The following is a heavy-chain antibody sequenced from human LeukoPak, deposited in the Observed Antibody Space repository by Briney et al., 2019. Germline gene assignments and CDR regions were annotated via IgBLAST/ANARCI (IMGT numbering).Heavy chain of an antibody. CDR3: ARLYSNTWYYYDSSGYDYADY. CDR1: GGSISSISSNNYH. Sequence: SETLSLTCIVSGGSISSISSNNYHWGWIRQPPGKGLEWIGSIYYSGSTYYNPSLKSRVTISVDTSKNQFSLKLSSVTAADTAVYYCARLYSNTWYYYDSSGYDYADYWGQGTLVTVSS. V-gene: IGHV4-39*01. D-gene: IGHD3-22*01. CDR2: IYYSGST. J-gene: IGHJ4*02.